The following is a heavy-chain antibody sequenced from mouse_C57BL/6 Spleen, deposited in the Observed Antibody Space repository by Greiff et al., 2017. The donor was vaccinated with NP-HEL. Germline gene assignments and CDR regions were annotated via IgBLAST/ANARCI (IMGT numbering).Heavy chain of an antibody. J-gene: IGHJ2*01. Sequence: VQLQQPGAELVKPGASVKMSCKASGYTFTSYWITWVKQRPGQGLEWIGDIYPGSGSTNYNEKFKSKATLTVDTSSSTAYMQLSSLTSEDSAVYYCARDYDYDEGDYFDYWGQGTTLTVSS. D-gene: IGHD2-4*01. CDR1: GYTFTSYW. CDR3: ARDYDYDEGDYFDY. CDR2: IYPGSGST. V-gene: IGHV1-55*01.